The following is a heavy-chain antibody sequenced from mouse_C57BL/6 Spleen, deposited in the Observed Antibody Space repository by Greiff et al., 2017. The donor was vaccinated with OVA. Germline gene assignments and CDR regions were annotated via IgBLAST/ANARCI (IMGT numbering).Heavy chain of an antibody. D-gene: IGHD1-1*01. V-gene: IGHV14-1*01. CDR1: GFNIKDYY. CDR3: TRVGHYWYFDV. Sequence: VQLQQSGAELVRPGASVKLSCTASGFNIKDYYMHWVKQRPEQGLEWIGRIYPGGGGTEYAQKFQGKATMTADPSSNTAYLQLSSLTSEDSAVYYCTRVGHYWYFDVWGKGTTVTVSS. CDR2: IYPGGGGT. J-gene: IGHJ1*03.